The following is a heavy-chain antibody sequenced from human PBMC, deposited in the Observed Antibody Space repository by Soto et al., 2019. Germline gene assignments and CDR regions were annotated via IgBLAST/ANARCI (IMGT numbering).Heavy chain of an antibody. J-gene: IGHJ4*02. CDR1: GGSFSGYY. V-gene: IGHV4-34*01. D-gene: IGHD3-9*01. CDR3: AWGNYDILTGYSYFDY. Sequence: QVQLQQWGAGLLKPSETLSLTCAVYGGSFSGYYWSWIRQPPGKGLAWIGEINHSGSTNYNPSLKSRVTISVDTSKNQFSLKLSSVTAADTAVYYCAWGNYDILTGYSYFDYWGQGTLVTVSS. CDR2: INHSGST.